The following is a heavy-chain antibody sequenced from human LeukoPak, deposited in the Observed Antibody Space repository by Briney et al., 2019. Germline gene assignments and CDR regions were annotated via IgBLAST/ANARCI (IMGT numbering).Heavy chain of an antibody. CDR3: AKDSQKTISRNSWFDP. D-gene: IGHD2/OR15-2a*01. Sequence: PGGSLRLSCAASGFTFSSYGMYWVRQAPGKGLEWVAIISYDGSNKYYGDSVKGRFTISRDNSENTLYLQMNSLRAEDTAVYYCAKDSQKTISRNSWFDPWGQGTLVTVSS. J-gene: IGHJ5*02. CDR1: GFTFSSYG. V-gene: IGHV3-30*18. CDR2: ISYDGSNK.